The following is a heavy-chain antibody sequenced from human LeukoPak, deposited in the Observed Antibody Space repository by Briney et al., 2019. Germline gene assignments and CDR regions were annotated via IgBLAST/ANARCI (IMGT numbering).Heavy chain of an antibody. Sequence: SERLSLTCTVSGGSISSYYWNSIRQPPGKGLEWIGYIYHSGSTNFNPSLKSRVTISVDTSKNQFSLNLSSVTAADTAVYYCVRSFWGYYFDYWGQGILVTVSS. CDR3: VRSFWGYYFDY. J-gene: IGHJ4*02. D-gene: IGHD3-16*01. V-gene: IGHV4-59*01. CDR2: IYHSGST. CDR1: GGSISSYY.